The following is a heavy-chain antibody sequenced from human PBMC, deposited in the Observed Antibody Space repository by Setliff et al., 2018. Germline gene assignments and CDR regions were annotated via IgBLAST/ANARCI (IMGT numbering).Heavy chain of an antibody. Sequence: PSETLSLTCAASGGSFTYYYWTWIRQPPGKGLEWIGEINHSGSTNYNPSLKSRVTISIDTSKNQLSLTLSSVTAAGTAVYYCVREGYSEYFQDWGRGTLVTVSS. CDR2: INHSGST. V-gene: IGHV4-34*01. CDR3: VREGYSEYFQD. D-gene: IGHD1-1*01. J-gene: IGHJ1*01. CDR1: GGSFTYYY.